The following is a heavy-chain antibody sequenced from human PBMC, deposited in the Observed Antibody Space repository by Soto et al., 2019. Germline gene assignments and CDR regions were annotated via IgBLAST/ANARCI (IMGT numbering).Heavy chain of an antibody. CDR1: GGSISSYY. CDR2: IYYSGST. D-gene: IGHD6-6*01. CDR3: ARDLGSVSSSSDAFDI. J-gene: IGHJ3*02. Sequence: SETLSLTCTVSGGSISSYYWSWIRQPPGKGLEWIGYIYYSGSTNYNPALKSRVTLSVDTSKNQFSLKLSSVTAADTAVYYCARDLGSVSSSSDAFDIWGQGTMVTVSS. V-gene: IGHV4-59*01.